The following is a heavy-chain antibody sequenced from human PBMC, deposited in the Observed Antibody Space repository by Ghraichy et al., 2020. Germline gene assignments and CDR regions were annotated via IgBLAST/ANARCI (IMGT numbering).Heavy chain of an antibody. Sequence: SETLSLTCTVSGGSISSGGYYWSWIRQHPGKGLEWIGYIYYSGSTYYNPSLKSRVTISVDTSQNQFSLKLSSVTAADTPVYYCARDPLTTRLRGAFDIWGQGTMVTVSS. CDR3: ARDPLTTRLRGAFDI. V-gene: IGHV4-31*03. J-gene: IGHJ3*02. CDR2: IYYSGST. D-gene: IGHD4-17*01. CDR1: GGSISSGGYY.